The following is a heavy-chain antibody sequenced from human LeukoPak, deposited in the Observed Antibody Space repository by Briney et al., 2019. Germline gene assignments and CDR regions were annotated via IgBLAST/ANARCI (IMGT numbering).Heavy chain of an antibody. J-gene: IGHJ4*02. Sequence: SETLSLTCAVYGGSFSGYYWSWIRQPPGKGLEWIGEINHSGSTNYNPSLKSRVTISVDTSKNQFSLKLSSVNAADTAVYYCARDQPRYCSGGSCYSKQDYWGQGTLVTVSS. D-gene: IGHD2-15*01. CDR3: ARDQPRYCSGGSCYSKQDY. V-gene: IGHV4-34*01. CDR2: INHSGST. CDR1: GGSFSGYY.